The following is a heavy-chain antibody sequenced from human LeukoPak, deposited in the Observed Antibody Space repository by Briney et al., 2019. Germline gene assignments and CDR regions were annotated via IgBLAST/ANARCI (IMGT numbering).Heavy chain of an antibody. CDR1: GFTFSGSA. D-gene: IGHD3-3*01. Sequence: GGSLRLSCAASGFTFSGSAMHWVRQAPGQGLEWMGIINPSGGSTSYAQKFQGRVTMTRDMSTSTVYMELSSLRSEDTAVYYCAREIRFRGAFDIWGQGTMVTVSS. CDR2: INPSGGST. CDR3: AREIRFRGAFDI. J-gene: IGHJ3*02. V-gene: IGHV1-46*01.